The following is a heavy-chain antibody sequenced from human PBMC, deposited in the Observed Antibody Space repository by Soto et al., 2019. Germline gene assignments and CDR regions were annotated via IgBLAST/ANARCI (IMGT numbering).Heavy chain of an antibody. CDR1: GFTFSDYV. J-gene: IGHJ4*02. CDR3: AKRGGYSGYETTPFDY. Sequence: VQLLESGGGLVQPGGSLRVSCAASGFTFSDYVMSWVRQAPGKGLELVAGISGSGGSTLYADSVKGLFIISRDNSKNKVYLQMNSLTDEDTAIYYCAKRGGYSGYETTPFDYWGQGTLVTVSS. D-gene: IGHD5-12*01. CDR2: ISGSGGST. V-gene: IGHV3-23*01.